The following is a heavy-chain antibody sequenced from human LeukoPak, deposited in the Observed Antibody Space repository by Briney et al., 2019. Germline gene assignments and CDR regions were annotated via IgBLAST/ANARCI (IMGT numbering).Heavy chain of an antibody. CDR2: IIHSGST. V-gene: IGHV4-34*12. D-gene: IGHD3-10*01. CDR3: ARIPMVRGARTSN. CDR1: GGSFSGYY. J-gene: IGHJ4*02. Sequence: PSETLSLTCAVYGGSFSGYYWSWIRQPPGKGLEWIGEIIHSGSTNYNPSLKSRVTISVDTSKNQFSLKLSSVTAADTAVYYCARIPMVRGARTSNWGQGTLVTVSS.